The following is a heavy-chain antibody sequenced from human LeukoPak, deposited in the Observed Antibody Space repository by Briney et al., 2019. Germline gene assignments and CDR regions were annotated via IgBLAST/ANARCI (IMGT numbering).Heavy chain of an antibody. CDR2: IKVDGSEI. CDR1: AFTFSSYW. J-gene: IGHJ4*02. Sequence: GGSLRLSCEASAFTFSSYWMSWVRQAPGKGLEWVANIKVDGSEINYVDSVKGRFTISRDNAKNSLFLQMNSLRVEDTAVYYCARDRGYSSFDCWGQGTLVTVSS. V-gene: IGHV3-7*01. CDR3: ARDRGYSSFDC. D-gene: IGHD4-23*01.